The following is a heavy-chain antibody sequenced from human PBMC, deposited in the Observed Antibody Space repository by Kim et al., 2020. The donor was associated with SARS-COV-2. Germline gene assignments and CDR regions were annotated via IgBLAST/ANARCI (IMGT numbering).Heavy chain of an antibody. CDR3: ARHSWHYYDLAGGMDV. CDR1: GYSFTSYW. J-gene: IGHJ6*02. D-gene: IGHD3-3*01. CDR2: IYPGDSDT. V-gene: IGHV5-51*01. Sequence: GESLKISCKGSGYSFTSYWIGWVRQMPGKGLEWMGIIYPGDSDTRYSPSFQGQVTISADKSISTAYLQWSSLKASDTAMYYCARHSWHYYDLAGGMDVWGQGTTVTVSS.